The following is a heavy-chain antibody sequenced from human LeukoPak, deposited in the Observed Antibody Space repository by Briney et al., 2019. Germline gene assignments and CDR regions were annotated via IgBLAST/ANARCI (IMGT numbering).Heavy chain of an antibody. CDR2: IYTSGST. CDR3: ARNAVGGGRNWFDP. CDR1: GGSISGYF. Sequence: LETLSLTCTVSGGSISGYFWSWIRQPAGKGLEWIGHIYTSGSTNYNPSLKSRVTMSVDTSKNQFSLKLRSVTAADTAVYYCARNAVGGGRNWFDPWGQGTLVTVSS. V-gene: IGHV4-4*07. J-gene: IGHJ5*02. D-gene: IGHD3-16*01.